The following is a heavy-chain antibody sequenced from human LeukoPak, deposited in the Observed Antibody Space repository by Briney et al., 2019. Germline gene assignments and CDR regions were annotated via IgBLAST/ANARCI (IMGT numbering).Heavy chain of an antibody. V-gene: IGHV4-59*08. D-gene: IGHD6-6*01. J-gene: IGHJ4*02. Sequence: KPSETLSLTCTVSGGSIRSYFWSWIRQPPGKGPEWIGYVYYSGSTNYNPSLKSRVTISVDTSKKQFSLKLSSVTAADTAVYYCPRRPDGTSHFDYWGRGTLVTVSS. CDR1: GGSIRSYF. CDR2: VYYSGST. CDR3: PRRPDGTSHFDY.